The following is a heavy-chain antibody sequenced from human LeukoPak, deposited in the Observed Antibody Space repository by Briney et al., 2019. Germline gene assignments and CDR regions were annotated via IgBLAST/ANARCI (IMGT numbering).Heavy chain of an antibody. CDR3: ARDGSRPNWNGEYYFDY. D-gene: IGHD1-20*01. V-gene: IGHV1-8*01. CDR1: GYTFTSYD. CDR2: MNPNSGNT. Sequence: ASVKVSCKASGYTFTSYDINWVRQATGQGLEWMGWMNPNSGNTGYAQKFQGRVTMTRNTSISTAYMELSSLRSDDTAVYYCARDGSRPNWNGEYYFDYWGQGTLVTVSS. J-gene: IGHJ4*02.